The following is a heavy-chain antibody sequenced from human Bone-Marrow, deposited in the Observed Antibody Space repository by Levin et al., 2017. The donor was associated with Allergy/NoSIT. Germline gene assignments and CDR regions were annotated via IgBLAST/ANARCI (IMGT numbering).Heavy chain of an antibody. CDR2: ISYDGSNK. D-gene: IGHD5-18*01. CDR1: GFTFSSYA. J-gene: IGHJ4*02. V-gene: IGHV3-30-3*01. CDR3: ARSGVEGYSYDH. Sequence: SCAASGFTFSSYAMHWVRQAPGKGLEWVAVISYDGSNKYYADSVKGRFTISRDNSKNTLYLQMNSLRAEDTAVYYCARSGVEGYSYDHWGQGTLVTVSS.